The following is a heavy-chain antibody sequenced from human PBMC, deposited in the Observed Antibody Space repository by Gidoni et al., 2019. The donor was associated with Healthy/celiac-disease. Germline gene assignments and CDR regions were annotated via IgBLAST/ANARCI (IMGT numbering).Heavy chain of an antibody. V-gene: IGHV4-59*08. J-gene: IGHJ4*02. D-gene: IGHD3-22*01. Sequence: QVQLQESLPGLVKPSETLSLTCTVPGGSISSYYWRWIRQPPGKGLEWIGYIYYSGSTNYNPSLKSRVTISVDTSKNQFSLKLSSVTAADTAVYYCARHYYDSSGYYDWGQGTLVTVSS. CDR3: ARHYYDSSGYYD. CDR1: GGSISSYY. CDR2: IYYSGST.